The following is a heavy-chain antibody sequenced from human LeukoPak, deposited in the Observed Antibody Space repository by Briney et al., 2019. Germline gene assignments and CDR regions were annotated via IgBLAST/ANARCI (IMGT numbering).Heavy chain of an antibody. CDR1: GFNFGDYP. J-gene: IGHJ4*02. Sequence: GGSLRLSCAASGFNFGDYPMHWVRQAPGKGLEWVAFIRDDGSTRYYADSVKGRFTVSGNNPKNTLYLQMDSLRTEDTAVYYCAKVPHSWGLFDSWGQGTLVTVSS. D-gene: IGHD3-16*01. CDR3: AKVPHSWGLFDS. CDR2: IRDDGSTR. V-gene: IGHV3-30*02.